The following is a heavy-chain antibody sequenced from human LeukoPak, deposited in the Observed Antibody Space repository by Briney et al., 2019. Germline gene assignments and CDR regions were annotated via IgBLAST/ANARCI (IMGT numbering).Heavy chain of an antibody. D-gene: IGHD6-13*01. CDR1: GFTFSSYA. V-gene: IGHV3-23*01. CDR2: ISGSGGST. CDR3: AKPPYSSSWYYFDY. J-gene: IGHJ4*02. Sequence: GGSLRLSCAASGFTFSSYAMSWVRQAAGKGLEWVSAISGSGGSTYYADSVKGRFTISRDNSKNTLYLQMNSLRAEDTAVYYCAKPPYSSSWYYFDYWGQGTLVTVSS.